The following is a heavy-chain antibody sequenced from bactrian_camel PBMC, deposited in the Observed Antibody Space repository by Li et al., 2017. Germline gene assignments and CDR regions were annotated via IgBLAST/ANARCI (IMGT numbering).Heavy chain of an antibody. CDR3: AARFTWGCPLVQVAGGGSFRF. J-gene: IGHJ4*01. CDR1: VLSGYPYEGYR. Sequence: HVQLVESGGGSVQPGGSLKLSCVASVLSGYPYEGYRVGWFRQAPGEGREGVAVICDDGTKLYANSVKGRFTISRDNASATLTTLYLQMDSLKPDDTAMYTCAARFTWGCPLVQVAGGGSFRFWGQGTQVTVS. D-gene: IGHD5*01. CDR2: ICDDGTK. V-gene: IGHV3S55*01.